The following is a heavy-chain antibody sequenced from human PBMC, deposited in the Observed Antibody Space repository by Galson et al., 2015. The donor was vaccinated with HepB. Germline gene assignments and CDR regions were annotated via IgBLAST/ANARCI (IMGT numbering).Heavy chain of an antibody. D-gene: IGHD1-14*01. V-gene: IGHV2-70*04. J-gene: IGHJ3*01. CDR1: GFSLSIGGMR. Sequence: PALVKPTQTLTLTCTFSGFSLSIGGMRVSWIRQPPGKALEWLARIDWDDAKFYNTSLQTRLTISKDTSKNQVVLTMTNMDPVDTATYYCARLGPGGDAFDFWGQGTMVTVSS. CDR3: ARLGPGGDAFDF. CDR2: IDWDDAK.